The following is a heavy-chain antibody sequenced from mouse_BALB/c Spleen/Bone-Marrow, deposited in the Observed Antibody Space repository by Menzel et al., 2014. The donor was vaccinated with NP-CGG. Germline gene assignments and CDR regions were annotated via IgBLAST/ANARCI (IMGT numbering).Heavy chain of an antibody. CDR1: GYTFINYW. CDR3: ARGNYEAMDY. Sequence: QVQLKQSGAELAKPGASVKVSCKASGYTFINYWIHWVKQRPGQGLEWIGYINPSTAYTAYNQKFQDKTTLTADKSSSTAYMQLSSLTSEDSAVYYCARGNYEAMDYWGQGTSVTVSS. J-gene: IGHJ4*01. D-gene: IGHD2-1*01. CDR2: INPSTAYT. V-gene: IGHV1-7*01.